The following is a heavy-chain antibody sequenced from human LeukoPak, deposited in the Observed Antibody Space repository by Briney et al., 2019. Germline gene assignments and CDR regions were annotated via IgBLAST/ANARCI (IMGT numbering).Heavy chain of an antibody. Sequence: PSETLSLTCAVYGGSFSGYYWSWIRQPPGKGLEWIGEINHSGNTNYNPSLKSRVTISVDTSKNQFSLKLGSVTAADTAVYYCARGVVVVAALYVLERHGFDYWGQGTLVTVSS. J-gene: IGHJ4*02. CDR3: ARGVVVVAALYVLERHGFDY. CDR1: GGSFSGYY. CDR2: INHSGNT. D-gene: IGHD2-15*01. V-gene: IGHV4-34*01.